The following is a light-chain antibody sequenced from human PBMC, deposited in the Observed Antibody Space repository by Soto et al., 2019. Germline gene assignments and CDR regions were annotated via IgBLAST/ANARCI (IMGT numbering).Light chain of an antibody. CDR1: QGISNY. CDR2: AAS. Sequence: DVEMTQSPSSLSSSLGDRVTIACRASQGISNYVAWYQQKPGKVPHLLIYAASTLQSGVPSRFSGSGSGNDFTLTISRLQPEDFANYCCQRYNGAPRTFGQGTKVE. CDR3: QRYNGAPRT. J-gene: IGKJ1*01. V-gene: IGKV1-27*01.